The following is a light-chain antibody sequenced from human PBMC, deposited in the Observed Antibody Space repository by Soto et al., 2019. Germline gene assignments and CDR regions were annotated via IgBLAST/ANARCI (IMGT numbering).Light chain of an antibody. J-gene: IGKJ4*01. CDR3: QQRRNWPLT. CDR2: DVS. Sequence: DIVLTQSPATLYLSAGERATLSCRASQSVDSYLTWYQQKPGQAPRLLIYDVSKRAAGIPVRFSGSGSGTDFTLTISSLEPEDVAIYYCQQRRNWPLTFGGGTKVEIK. V-gene: IGKV3-11*01. CDR1: QSVDSY.